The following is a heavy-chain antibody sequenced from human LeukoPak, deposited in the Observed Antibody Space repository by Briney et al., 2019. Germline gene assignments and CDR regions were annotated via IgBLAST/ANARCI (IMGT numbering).Heavy chain of an antibody. D-gene: IGHD1-26*01. CDR2: ISYDGSNK. CDR1: GFTFSSYG. J-gene: IGHJ4*02. Sequence: PGGSLRLSCAASGFTFSSYGMHWVRQAPGKGLEWVAVISYDGSNKYYADSVKGRFTISRDNSKNTLYLQMNSLRAEDTAVYYCAKDRGSYLFDYWGQGTLVTVSS. V-gene: IGHV3-30*18. CDR3: AKDRGSYLFDY.